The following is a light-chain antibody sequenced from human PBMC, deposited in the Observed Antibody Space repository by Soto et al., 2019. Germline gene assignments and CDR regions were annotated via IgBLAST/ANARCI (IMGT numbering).Light chain of an antibody. CDR1: SSDVGGYNY. V-gene: IGLV2-11*01. CDR3: CSYAGSPRYV. Sequence: QSALTQPRSVSGSPGQSVTISCTGTSSDVGGYNYVSWYQQHPGKAPKVMISDVSERPSGVPDRFSGSKSGNTASLTIYGLQAEDEADYYCCSYAGSPRYVFGTGTKLTVL. CDR2: DVS. J-gene: IGLJ1*01.